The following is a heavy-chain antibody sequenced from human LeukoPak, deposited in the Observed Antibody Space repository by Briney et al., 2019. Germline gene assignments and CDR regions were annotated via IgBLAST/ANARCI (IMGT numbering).Heavy chain of an antibody. CDR1: GFTFSSYG. CDR3: AKGGYYDSSGYYPLGDV. V-gene: IGHV3-30*18. CDR2: ISYDGSNK. D-gene: IGHD3-22*01. Sequence: QPGRSLRLSCAASGFTFSSYGMHWVRQAPGEGLEWVAVISYDGSNKYYADSVKGRFTISRDNSKNTLYLQMNSLRAEDTAVYYCAKGGYYDSSGYYPLGDVWGQGTTVTVSS. J-gene: IGHJ6*02.